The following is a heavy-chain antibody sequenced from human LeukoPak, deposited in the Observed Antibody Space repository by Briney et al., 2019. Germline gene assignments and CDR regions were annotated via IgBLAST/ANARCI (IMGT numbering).Heavy chain of an antibody. CDR1: GGSISSYY. CDR2: IYYSGST. Sequence: SETLSLTCTVSGGSISSYYWSWIRQPPGKGLEWIGYIYYSGSTNYNPSLKSRVTISVDTSKNQFSLKLSSVTAADTAVYYCARSGYYYDSSGYHFDYWGQGTLVTVSS. J-gene: IGHJ4*02. D-gene: IGHD3-22*01. V-gene: IGHV4-59*01. CDR3: ARSGYYYDSSGYHFDY.